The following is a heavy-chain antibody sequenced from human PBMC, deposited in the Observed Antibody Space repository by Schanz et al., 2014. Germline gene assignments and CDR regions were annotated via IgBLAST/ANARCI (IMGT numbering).Heavy chain of an antibody. CDR3: ARIGGSVFDY. Sequence: EVQLLESGGGLVEPGGFLRLSCAASGFSFSSYAMGWVRQARGKGLEWVSAMNESHSTIYYADSVRGRFTISRDNAENTLFLQMNSLRAEDTAVYYCARIGGSVFDYWAQGTLVTVSS. J-gene: IGHJ4*02. D-gene: IGHD3-10*01. V-gene: IGHV3-23*01. CDR1: GFSFSSYA. CDR2: MNESHSTI.